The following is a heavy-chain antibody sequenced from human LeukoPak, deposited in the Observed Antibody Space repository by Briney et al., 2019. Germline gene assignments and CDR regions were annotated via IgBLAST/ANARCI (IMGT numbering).Heavy chain of an antibody. J-gene: IGHJ3*02. V-gene: IGHV4-39*07. D-gene: IGHD2-21*02. CDR3: ARDRRGAYCGGDCYSRAFDI. CDR2: IYYSGST. CDR1: GGSISSSSYY. Sequence: SETLSLTCTVSGGSISSSSYYWGWIRQPPGKGLEWIGSIYYSGSTYYNPSLKSRVTISVDTSKNQFSLELSSVTAADTAVYYCARDRRGAYCGGDCYSRAFDIWGQGTMVTVSS.